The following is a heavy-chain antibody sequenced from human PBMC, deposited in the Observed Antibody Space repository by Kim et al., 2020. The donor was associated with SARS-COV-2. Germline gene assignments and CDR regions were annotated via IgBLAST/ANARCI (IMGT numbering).Heavy chain of an antibody. D-gene: IGHD3-16*02. CDR1: GGSFSGYY. CDR3: ARGPELSLDY. J-gene: IGHJ4*02. Sequence: SETLSLTCAVYGGSFSGYYWSWIRQPPGKGLEWIGEINHSGSTNYNPSLKSRVTISVDTSKNQFSLKLSSVTAADTAVYYCARGPELSLDYWGQGTLVTVSS. CDR2: INHSGST. V-gene: IGHV4-34*01.